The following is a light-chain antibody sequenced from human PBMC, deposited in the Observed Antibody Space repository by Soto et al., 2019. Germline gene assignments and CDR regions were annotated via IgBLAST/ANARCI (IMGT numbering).Light chain of an antibody. V-gene: IGLV1-40*01. J-gene: IGLJ1*01. CDR2: GNS. Sequence: QSVLTQPPSVSGAPGQRVTISCTGTKSNIGVGYDVHWYQQIQGTAPKVLIYGNSNRPSGVPDRFSGSKSGTSASLAITGLQAADEADYYCQSYDNGMGALYVFGTGNKVTVL. CDR1: KSNIGVGYD. CDR3: QSYDNGMGALYV.